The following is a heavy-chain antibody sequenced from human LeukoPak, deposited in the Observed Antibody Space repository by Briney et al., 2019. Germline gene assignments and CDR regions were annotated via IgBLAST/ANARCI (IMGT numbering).Heavy chain of an antibody. J-gene: IGHJ4*02. CDR1: GFTFNNYA. V-gene: IGHV3-23*01. CDR2: IISSGSSI. D-gene: IGHD4-17*01. CDR3: ARGAYGDYDY. Sequence: PGGSLRLSCAASGFTFNNYAMSWVRQAPGKALEWVSAIISSGSSIYYADSVKGRFTISRDNSKNTLYLQMNSLRAEDTAAYYCARGAYGDYDYWGQGTLVTVSS.